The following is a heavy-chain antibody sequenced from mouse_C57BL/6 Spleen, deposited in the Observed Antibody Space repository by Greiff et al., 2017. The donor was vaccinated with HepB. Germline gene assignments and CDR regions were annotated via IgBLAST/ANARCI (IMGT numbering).Heavy chain of an antibody. CDR1: GYTFTSYW. CDR2: IDPSDSYT. Sequence: VQLQQPGAELVMPGASVKLSCKASGYTFTSYWMHWVKQRPGQGLEWMGEIDPSDSYTNYNQKFKGKSTLTVDKSSSTAYMQLSSLTSEDSAVYYCAKYYYGSSRGGYFDYWGQGTTLTVSS. J-gene: IGHJ2*01. V-gene: IGHV1-69*01. D-gene: IGHD1-1*01. CDR3: AKYYYGSSRGGYFDY.